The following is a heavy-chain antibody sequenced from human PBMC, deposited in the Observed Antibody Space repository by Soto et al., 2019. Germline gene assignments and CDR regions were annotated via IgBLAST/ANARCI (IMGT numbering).Heavy chain of an antibody. J-gene: IGHJ4*02. D-gene: IGHD2-21*02. CDR2: IWYDGTKK. CDR3: ARGGAGLGTAIDS. V-gene: IGHV3-33*01. Sequence: QVQLVESGGGVVQPGRSLRLSCAASGFSFSDYGMQWVRQAPGKVLEWLGLIWYDGTKKYFADSVRGRFTISRDNSKNTLYLQMNSLRAEDTAFYFCARGGAGLGTAIDSWGRGTLVTVSS. CDR1: GFSFSDYG.